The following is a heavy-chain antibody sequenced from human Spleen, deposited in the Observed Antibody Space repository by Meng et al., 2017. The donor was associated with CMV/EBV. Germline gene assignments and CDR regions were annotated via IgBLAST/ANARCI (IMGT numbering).Heavy chain of an antibody. J-gene: IGHJ4*02. CDR3: ASGWSSSGSFFPMGY. V-gene: IGHV1-2*02. D-gene: IGHD1-26*01. Sequence: QVQRVQSEADVKKARSSVKAACNASGGNFSSYAISWVGQAPGQGLEWMGWINPNSGGTNYAQKFQGRVTMTRGTSISTAYMELSRLRSDDTAVYYCASGWSSSGSFFPMGYWGQGTLVTVSS. CDR2: INPNSGGT. CDR1: GGNFSSYA.